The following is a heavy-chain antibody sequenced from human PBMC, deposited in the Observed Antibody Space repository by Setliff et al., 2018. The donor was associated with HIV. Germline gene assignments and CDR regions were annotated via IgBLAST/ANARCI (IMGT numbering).Heavy chain of an antibody. CDR1: GFTFSRYW. D-gene: IGHD2-2*01. V-gene: IGHV3-7*01. CDR3: ARDTCDTPSCYAGPRFVY. CDR2: IDLYGSEK. J-gene: IGHJ4*02. Sequence: GGSLRLSCAASGFTFSRYWMIWVRQAPGKGLEWVANIDLYGSEKNYVDSVRGRFTISRDNARNSLFLQMNSLRVEDTAVYYCARDTCDTPSCYAGPRFVYWGQGNLVTVSS.